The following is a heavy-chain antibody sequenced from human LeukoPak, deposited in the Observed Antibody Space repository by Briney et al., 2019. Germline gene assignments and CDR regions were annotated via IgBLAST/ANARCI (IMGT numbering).Heavy chain of an antibody. CDR3: ARDNEGYSYGDTYYFDY. D-gene: IGHD5-18*01. J-gene: IGHJ4*02. V-gene: IGHV1-2*02. CDR2: INPNSGGT. Sequence: ASVKVSCKASGYTFTGYYMHWVRQAPGQGLEWMGWINPNSGGTNYAQEFQGRVTMTRDTSISTAYMELSRLRSDDTAVYYCARDNEGYSYGDTYYFDYWGQGTLVTVSS. CDR1: GYTFTGYY.